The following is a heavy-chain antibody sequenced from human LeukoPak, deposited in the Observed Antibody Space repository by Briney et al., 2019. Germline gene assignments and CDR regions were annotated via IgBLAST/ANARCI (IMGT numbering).Heavy chain of an antibody. D-gene: IGHD3-22*01. J-gene: IGHJ4*02. Sequence: SETQSLTCTVSGGSISSNSYYWGWIRQPPGKGLEWIGSIYYSGSTYYNPSLKSRVTISVDTSKNQFSLKLSSVTAADTAVYYCARKYYYDSSGYSVDYWGQGTLVTVSS. V-gene: IGHV4-39*01. CDR3: ARKYYYDSSGYSVDY. CDR1: GGSISSNSYY. CDR2: IYYSGST.